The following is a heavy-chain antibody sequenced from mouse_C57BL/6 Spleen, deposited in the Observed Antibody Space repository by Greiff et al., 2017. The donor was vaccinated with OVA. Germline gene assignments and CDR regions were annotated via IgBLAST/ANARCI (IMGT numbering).Heavy chain of an antibody. Sequence: EVKVIESGGGLVKPGGSLKLSCAASGFTFSSYTMSWVRQTPEKRLEWVATISGGGGNTYYPDSVKGRFTISRDNAKNTLYLQMSSLRSEDTALYYCARDDGYSWYFDVWGTGTTVTVSS. V-gene: IGHV5-9*01. J-gene: IGHJ1*03. CDR1: GFTFSSYT. D-gene: IGHD2-3*01. CDR2: ISGGGGNT. CDR3: ARDDGYSWYFDV.